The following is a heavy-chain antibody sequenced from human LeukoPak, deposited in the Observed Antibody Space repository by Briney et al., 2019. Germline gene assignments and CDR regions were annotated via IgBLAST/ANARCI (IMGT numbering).Heavy chain of an antibody. CDR3: ARDHDYEAMFGNWFDP. CDR1: GGTFSSYA. Sequence: VASVKVSCKASGGTFSSYAISWVRQAPGQGLEWMGGIIPIFGTANYAQKFQGRVTITADESTSTAYMELSSLRSEDTAVYYCARDHDYEAMFGNWFDPWGQGTLVTVPS. J-gene: IGHJ5*02. D-gene: IGHD3-10*02. CDR2: IIPIFGTA. V-gene: IGHV1-69*13.